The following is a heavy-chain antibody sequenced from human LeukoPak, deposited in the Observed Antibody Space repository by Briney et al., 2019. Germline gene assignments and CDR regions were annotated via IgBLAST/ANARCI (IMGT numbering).Heavy chain of an antibody. J-gene: IGHJ5*02. CDR3: ARALYSGSSPGWFDP. CDR2: IIPIFGTA. Sequence: SVKVSCKASGGTFSSYAISWVRQAPGQGLEWMGGIIPIFGTADYAQKFQGRVTITADESTSTAYMELSSLRSEDTAVYYCARALYSGSSPGWFDPWGQGTLVTVSS. D-gene: IGHD1-26*01. V-gene: IGHV1-69*13. CDR1: GGTFSSYA.